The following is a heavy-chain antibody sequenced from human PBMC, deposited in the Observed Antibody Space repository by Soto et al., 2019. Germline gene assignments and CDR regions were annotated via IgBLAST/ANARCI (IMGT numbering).Heavy chain of an antibody. J-gene: IGHJ5*02. V-gene: IGHV4-61*05. Sequence: PSETLSLTCTVSGDSMASSSYYWGWIRQPPGKGLEWIGYIYYSGSTNYNPSPKSRVTISVDTSKNQFSLKLSSVTAADTAVYYCARLIYGSGSYYRSDWFDPWGQGTLVTVSS. CDR3: ARLIYGSGSYYRSDWFDP. CDR2: IYYSGST. D-gene: IGHD3-10*01. CDR1: GDSMASSSYY.